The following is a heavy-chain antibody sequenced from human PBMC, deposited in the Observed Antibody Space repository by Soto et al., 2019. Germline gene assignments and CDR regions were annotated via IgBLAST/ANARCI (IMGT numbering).Heavy chain of an antibody. CDR2: IYWDDSK. CDR3: AHKGPEDWPLDY. J-gene: IGHJ4*02. CDR1: GFSLRTSGVG. Sequence: QITLKESGPTLVRPTQTLTLTCAFSGFSLRTSGVGVGWIRQPPGKALEWLAVIYWDDSKHYSPSLRSRLTITKDTPKNQVVLTMTNMDPMDTGTYYCAHKGPEDWPLDYWGQGTLVTVSS. D-gene: IGHD3-9*01. V-gene: IGHV2-5*02.